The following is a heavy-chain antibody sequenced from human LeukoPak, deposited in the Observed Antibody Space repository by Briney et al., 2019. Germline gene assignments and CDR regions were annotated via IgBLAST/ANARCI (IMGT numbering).Heavy chain of an antibody. J-gene: IGHJ4*02. CDR1: GYSFTTYW. D-gene: IGHD6-6*01. CDR3: ARHEPSSSIDY. CDR2: IYPGDSDT. Sequence: GESLKISCKGSGYSFTTYWIGWVRQMPGKGLEWMGIIYPGDSDTRYSPSFQGQVTISADKSISTAYLQWSSLKASDTATYYCARHEPSSSIDYWGQGTLVTVSS. V-gene: IGHV5-51*01.